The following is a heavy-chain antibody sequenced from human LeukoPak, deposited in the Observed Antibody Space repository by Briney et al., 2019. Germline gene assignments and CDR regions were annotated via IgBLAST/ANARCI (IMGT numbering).Heavy chain of an antibody. CDR3: ASLKNYYDSSGYLVTDAFDI. J-gene: IGHJ3*02. D-gene: IGHD3-22*01. Sequence: EASVKVSCKTSGYTFTSYGISWVRQAPGQGLEWMGWISAYNGNTHSAQKLQGRVTMTTDTSTSTAYMELRSLKSDDTAVYYCASLKNYYDSSGYLVTDAFDIWGQGTMVTVSS. CDR2: ISAYNGNT. V-gene: IGHV1-18*01. CDR1: GYTFTSYG.